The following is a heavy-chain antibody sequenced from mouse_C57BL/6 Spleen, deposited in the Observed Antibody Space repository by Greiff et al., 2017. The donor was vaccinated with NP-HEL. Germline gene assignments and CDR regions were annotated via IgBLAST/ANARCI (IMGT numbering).Heavy chain of an antibody. Sequence: LVESGASVKISCKASGYSFTDYNMNWVKQSNGKSLEWIGVINPNYGTTSYNQKFKGKATLTVDQSSSTAYMQLNSLTSEDSAVYYCASPYYSNYEGFAYWGQGTLVTVSA. V-gene: IGHV1-39*01. CDR2: INPNYGTT. D-gene: IGHD2-5*01. CDR3: ASPYYSNYEGFAY. J-gene: IGHJ3*01. CDR1: GYSFTDYN.